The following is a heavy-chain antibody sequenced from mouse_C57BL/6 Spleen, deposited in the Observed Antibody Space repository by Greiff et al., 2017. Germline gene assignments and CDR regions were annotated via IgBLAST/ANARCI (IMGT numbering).Heavy chain of an antibody. V-gene: IGHV3-6*01. CDR3: ARDEVANWYCDV. J-gene: IGHJ1*03. CDR1: GYSITSGYY. CDR2: ISYDGSN. D-gene: IGHD1-1*02. Sequence: EVQLVESGPGLVKPSQSLSLTCSVTGYSITSGYYWNWIRQFPGNKLEWMGYISYDGSNNYNPSLKNRISITRDTSKNQFFLKLNSVTTEDTATYDCARDEVANWYCDVWGTGTTVTVSS.